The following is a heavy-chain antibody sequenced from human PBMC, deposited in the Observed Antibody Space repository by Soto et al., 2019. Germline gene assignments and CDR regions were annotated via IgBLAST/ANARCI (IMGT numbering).Heavy chain of an antibody. CDR2: ISPYNGNT. Sequence: ASVTVSCKASGYIFITYGISWVRQAPGQGLEWMGRISPYNGNTNYAQNLQGRVTMTTVTSTSTAYMELRSLRSDDTAVYYCARVGPPDYYYYGMDVWGQGTTVTVSS. CDR3: ARVGPPDYYYYGMDV. D-gene: IGHD3-10*01. V-gene: IGHV1-18*01. J-gene: IGHJ6*02. CDR1: GYIFITYG.